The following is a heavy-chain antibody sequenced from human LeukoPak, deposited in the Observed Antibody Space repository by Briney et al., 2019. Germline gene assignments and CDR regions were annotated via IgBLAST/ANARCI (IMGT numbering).Heavy chain of an antibody. D-gene: IGHD2/OR15-2a*01. CDR1: DVSIKNYY. V-gene: IGHV4-59*08. J-gene: IGHJ5*02. CDR2: IYYAGSS. Sequence: PSETLSLTCTVSDVSIKNYYWSWIRQPPGKGLEWIANIYYAGSSNYNPSLKSRVSVSIDASKNQLSLKLTSVPAADTAIYYCARQAVIIPTGMEGPWFDPWGQGTLVAVSS. CDR3: ARQAVIIPTGMEGPWFDP.